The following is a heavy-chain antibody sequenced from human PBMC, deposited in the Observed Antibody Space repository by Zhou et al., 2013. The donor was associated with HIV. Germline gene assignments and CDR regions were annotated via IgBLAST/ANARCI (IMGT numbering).Heavy chain of an antibody. CDR1: GFTFTGFG. V-gene: IGHV1-18*01. Sequence: QVQLLQSGAEVKKPGASVKVSCKASGFTFTGFGISWVRQAPGQGLEWMGWISSYNGHTNYAQKFQGRLTVTTDTSTSTAYMELRSLASDDTAVYYCARAYSTAWYGGGFYYMDVWGKGPTVSVSS. CDR2: ISSYNGHT. J-gene: IGHJ6*03. D-gene: IGHD4-4*01. CDR3: ARAYSTAWYGGGFYYMDV.